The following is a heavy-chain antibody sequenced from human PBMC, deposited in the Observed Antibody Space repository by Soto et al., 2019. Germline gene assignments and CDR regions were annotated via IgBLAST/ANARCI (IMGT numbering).Heavy chain of an antibody. CDR2: IYYSGST. Sequence: SETLSLTCTVSGGSISSSSYYWGWIRQPPGKGLEWIGSIYYSGSTYYNPSLKSRVTISVDTSKNQFSLKLSSVTAADTAVYYCAYGVAGTYHFDYWGQGTLVTVSS. CDR1: GGSISSSSYY. J-gene: IGHJ4*02. CDR3: AYGVAGTYHFDY. V-gene: IGHV4-39*01. D-gene: IGHD6-19*01.